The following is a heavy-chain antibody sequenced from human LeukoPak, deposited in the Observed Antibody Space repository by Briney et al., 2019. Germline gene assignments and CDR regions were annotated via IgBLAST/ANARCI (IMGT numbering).Heavy chain of an antibody. D-gene: IGHD5-18*01. Sequence: PGGSMRLSCAASGFTFSSYGMHWVRQAPGKGLEWVAVIWYDGTDKYYGDSVKGRSTISRDNSKNTLYLQMNSLRAEDTAVYYCAKDFSSSGYSYGFIDYWGQGTLVAVSS. CDR1: GFTFSSYG. V-gene: IGHV3-33*06. CDR2: IWYDGTDK. CDR3: AKDFSSSGYSYGFIDY. J-gene: IGHJ4*02.